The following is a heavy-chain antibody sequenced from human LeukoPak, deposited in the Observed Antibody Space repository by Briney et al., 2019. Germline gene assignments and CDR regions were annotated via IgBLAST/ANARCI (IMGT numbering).Heavy chain of an antibody. CDR2: TYYRSKWYN. V-gene: IGHV6-1*01. CDR3: ARELTYDFWSGYAFDY. D-gene: IGHD3-3*01. CDR1: GDSVSSNSAT. Sequence: SQTLSLTCAISGDSVSSNSATWNWIRQSPSRGLEWLGRTYYRSKWYNDYAVSVKSRIIINPDTAKNQFSLQLKSVTPEDTAVYYCARELTYDFWSGYAFDYWGQGTLVTVSS. J-gene: IGHJ4*02.